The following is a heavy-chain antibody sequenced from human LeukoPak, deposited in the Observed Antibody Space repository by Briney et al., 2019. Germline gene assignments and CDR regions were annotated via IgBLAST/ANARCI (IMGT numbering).Heavy chain of an antibody. CDR3: ARGPEQQLVAAFDI. CDR1: GGSFSGYY. CDR2: INHSGST. V-gene: IGHV4-34*01. J-gene: IGHJ3*02. Sequence: PSETLSLXCAVYGGSFSGYYWSWIRQPPGKGLEWIGEINHSGSTNYNPSLKSRVTISVDTSKNQFSLKLSSVTAADTAVYYCARGPEQQLVAAFDIWGQGTMVTVSS. D-gene: IGHD6-13*01.